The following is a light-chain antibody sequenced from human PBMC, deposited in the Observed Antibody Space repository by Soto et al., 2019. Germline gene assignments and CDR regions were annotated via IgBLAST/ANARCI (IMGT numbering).Light chain of an antibody. CDR3: QQRINWIT. CDR2: DAS. Sequence: DIQMTKSPSSLSASVAYRVTFTCQASQDITNYLNWYQHKPGKAPELLIYDASNKATGIPARFSGNGSGTDFTLTISSLEPEDFAVYYCQQRINWITLGQGTRLEIK. J-gene: IGKJ5*01. V-gene: IGKV1-33*01. CDR1: QDITNY.